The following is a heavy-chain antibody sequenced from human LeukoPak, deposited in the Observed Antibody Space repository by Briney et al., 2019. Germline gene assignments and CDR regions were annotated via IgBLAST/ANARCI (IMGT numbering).Heavy chain of an antibody. CDR3: ARDYCGGDCFPDY. Sequence: GASVKVSCKASGYTFTGYYVHWVRQAPGQGLEWMGRINPNSGDTNYAQKFQGRVTMTRDTSISTAYMELSRLRSDDTAVYYCARDYCGGDCFPDYWGQGILVTVSS. CDR1: GYTFTGYY. CDR2: INPNSGDT. J-gene: IGHJ4*02. V-gene: IGHV1-2*06. D-gene: IGHD2-21*02.